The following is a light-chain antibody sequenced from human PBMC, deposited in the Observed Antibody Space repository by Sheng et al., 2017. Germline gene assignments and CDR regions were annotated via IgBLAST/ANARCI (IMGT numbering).Light chain of an antibody. V-gene: IGLV1-51*01. Sequence: QSVLTQPPSASGTPGQRVTISCSGSSSNIGSNYVYWYRQLPGRAPKLLIYENHKRPSGIPDRFSGSKSGASATLDITGLQTGDEADYYCGTWDSSLTTVVFGGGTRLTVL. J-gene: IGLJ2*01. CDR1: SSNIGSNY. CDR2: ENH. CDR3: GTWDSSLTTVV.